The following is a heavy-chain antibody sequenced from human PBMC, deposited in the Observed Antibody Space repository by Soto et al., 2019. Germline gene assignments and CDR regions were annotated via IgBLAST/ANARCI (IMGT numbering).Heavy chain of an antibody. CDR2: IYYTGST. V-gene: IGHV4-30-4*01. CDR1: GGSISSGDYF. Sequence: QVRLQESGPGLLKPSQTLSLTCTVSGGSISSGDYFCSWVRQPPGKGLEWIGYIYYTGSTSYNPSLKSRITMSVDTSKDQFSLKVSSVTAADTAVYFCARDDGYFRLYDYWGQGTLVTVSS. CDR3: ARDDGYFRLYDY. D-gene: IGHD3-22*01. J-gene: IGHJ4*02.